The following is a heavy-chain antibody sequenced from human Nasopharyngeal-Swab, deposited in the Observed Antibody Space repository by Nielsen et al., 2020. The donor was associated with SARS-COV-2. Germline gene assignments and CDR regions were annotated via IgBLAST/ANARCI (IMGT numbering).Heavy chain of an antibody. CDR2: ISGSGGST. Sequence: GGSLRLSCAASGFTFSSYAMSWVRQAPGKGLEWVSAISGSGGSTYYADSVKGRFTISRDNSKNTLYLQMNSLRAEDTAVYYCARGGERITIFGVVIILRRYGMDVWGQGTTVTVSS. J-gene: IGHJ6*02. V-gene: IGHV3-23*01. CDR3: ARGGERITIFGVVIILRRYGMDV. CDR1: GFTFSSYA. D-gene: IGHD3-3*01.